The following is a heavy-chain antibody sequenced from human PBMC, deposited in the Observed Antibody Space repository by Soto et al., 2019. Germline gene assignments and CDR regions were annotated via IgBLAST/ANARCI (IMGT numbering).Heavy chain of an antibody. CDR2: INDSGST. D-gene: IGHD3-10*01. V-gene: IGHV4-34*01. CDR1: GGSLSPYF. J-gene: IGHJ3*02. Sequence: SETLSLTCAVSGGSLSPYFWSWIRQPPGKGLEWIGEINDSGSTNYNPSLKSRVTISVDTSNNQFSLKLTSVIAADTAVYFWGRAGFYGPYDAFDIWGQGTMVTVSS. CDR3: GRAGFYGPYDAFDI.